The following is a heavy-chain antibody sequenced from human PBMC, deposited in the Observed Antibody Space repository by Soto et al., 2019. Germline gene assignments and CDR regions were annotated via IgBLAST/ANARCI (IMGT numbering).Heavy chain of an antibody. V-gene: IGHV3-23*01. J-gene: IGHJ4*02. Sequence: GGSLRLSCAASGFTFRIFAMSWVRQSPGKGLEWVSTISGSGGSTYYADAVKGRFTISRDNSMGTLYLQMKSLRVEDTAVYYCAKEVSLGSPVALGYWGQGALVTVSS. CDR1: GFTFRIFA. CDR3: AKEVSLGSPVALGY. CDR2: ISGSGGST. D-gene: IGHD5-12*01.